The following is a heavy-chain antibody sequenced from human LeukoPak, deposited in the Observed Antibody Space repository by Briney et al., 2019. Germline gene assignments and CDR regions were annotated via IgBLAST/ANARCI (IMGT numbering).Heavy chain of an antibody. D-gene: IGHD1-26*01. CDR3: ARENYPSGSYYDYYYYGMDV. J-gene: IGHJ6*02. Sequence: ASVKVSCKASGYTFTSYGISWVRQAPGQGLEWMGWISAYNGNTNYAQKLQGRVTMTTDTSTSTAYMELRSLRSNDTAVYYCARENYPSGSYYDYYYYGMDVWGQGTTVTVSS. CDR2: ISAYNGNT. CDR1: GYTFTSYG. V-gene: IGHV1-18*01.